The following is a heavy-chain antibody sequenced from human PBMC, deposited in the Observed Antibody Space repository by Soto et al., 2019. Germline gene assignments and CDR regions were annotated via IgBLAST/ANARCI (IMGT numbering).Heavy chain of an antibody. CDR1: GGTFSSYT. V-gene: IGHV1-69*08. CDR2: IIPILGIA. D-gene: IGHD3-22*01. CDR3: ARDLGYSYDSSGYYPFDY. Sequence: QVQLVQSGAEVKKPGSSVKVSCKASGGTFSSYTISWVRQAPGQGLEWMGRIIPILGIANYAQKFQGRVTITADKSTSTAYMELSSLRSEDTAVYYCARDLGYSYDSSGYYPFDYWGQGTLVTVSS. J-gene: IGHJ4*02.